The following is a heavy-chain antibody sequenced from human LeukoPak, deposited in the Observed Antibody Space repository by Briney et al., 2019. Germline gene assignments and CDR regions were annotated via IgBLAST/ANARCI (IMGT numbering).Heavy chain of an antibody. Sequence: SETLSLTCTVSGGSISSYYWSWIRQPPGKGLEWIGYIYYSGSTNYNPSLKSRVTISVDTSKNQFSLKPSSVTAADTAVYYCARVGFREPAFDYWAREPWSPSPQ. V-gene: IGHV4-59*01. CDR3: ARVGFREPAFDY. D-gene: IGHD3-10*01. J-gene: IGHJ4*02. CDR1: GGSISSYY. CDR2: IYYSGST.